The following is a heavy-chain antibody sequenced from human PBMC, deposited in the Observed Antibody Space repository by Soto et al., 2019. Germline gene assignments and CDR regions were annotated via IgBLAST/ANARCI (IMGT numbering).Heavy chain of an antibody. J-gene: IGHJ3*02. D-gene: IGHD2-2*02. V-gene: IGHV4-59*01. CDR3: ARGLSECSSTSCYKVNAFDI. CDR1: GGSISSYY. CDR2: IYYSGST. Sequence: PSETLSLTCTVSGGSISSYYWSWIRQPPGKGLEWIGYIYYSGSTNYNPSLKSRVAISVDTSKNQFSLKLSSVTAADTAVYYCARGLSECSSTSCYKVNAFDIWGQGTMVTVSS.